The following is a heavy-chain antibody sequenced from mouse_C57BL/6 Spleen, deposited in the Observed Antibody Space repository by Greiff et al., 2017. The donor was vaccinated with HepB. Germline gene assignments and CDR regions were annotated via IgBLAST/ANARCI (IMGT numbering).Heavy chain of an antibody. CDR3: ARELREAY. J-gene: IGHJ3*01. CDR1: GYAFSSYW. V-gene: IGHV1-80*01. D-gene: IGHD1-1*01. CDR2: IYPGDGDT. Sequence: QVQLKESGAELVKPGASVKISCKASGYAFSSYWMNWVKQRPGKGLEWIGQIYPGDGDTNYNGKFKGKATLTADKSSSTAYMQLSSLTSEDSAVYFCARELREAYWGQGTLVTVSA.